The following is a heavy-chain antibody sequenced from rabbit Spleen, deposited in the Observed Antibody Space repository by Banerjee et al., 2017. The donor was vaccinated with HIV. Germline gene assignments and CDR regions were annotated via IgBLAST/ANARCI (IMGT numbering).Heavy chain of an antibody. V-gene: IGHV1S40*01. CDR3: ARDLAGAIGWNFYL. J-gene: IGHJ4*01. CDR1: GFSFSSSYW. Sequence: QSLEESGGDLVKPGASLTLTCTASGFSFSSSYWICWVRQAPGKGLEWIACIYGGDMHSTAYATWAKGRFTISKTSSTTVTLQMTSLTAADTATYFCARDLAGAIGWNFYLWGPGTLVTVS. CDR2: IYGGDMHST. D-gene: IGHD4-1*01.